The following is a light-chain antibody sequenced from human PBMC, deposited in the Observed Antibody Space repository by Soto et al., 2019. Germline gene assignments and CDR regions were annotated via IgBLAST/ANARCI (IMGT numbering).Light chain of an antibody. V-gene: IGKV1-5*01. CDR1: QTITRW. J-gene: IGKJ4*01. Sequence: DIQMTKSPSTLSAAVGERVTTTCRASQTITRWMAWYQQKPGKAPKLLIYDASTLESGVPSRFSGNRSGTDFTLTVSSLQPDDVATYYCQQYNSYSRVTFGGGTKVDIK. CDR3: QQYNSYSRVT. CDR2: DAS.